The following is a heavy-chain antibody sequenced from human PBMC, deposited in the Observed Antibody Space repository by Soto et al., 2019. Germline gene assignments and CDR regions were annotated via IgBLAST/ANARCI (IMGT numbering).Heavy chain of an antibody. D-gene: IGHD3-22*01. J-gene: IGHJ4*02. CDR2: IYYSGST. CDR3: AREGNTYYYDSSGPFDY. V-gene: IGHV4-30-4*01. CDR1: GGSISSGDYY. Sequence: QVQLQESGPGLVKPSQTLSLTCTVSGGSISSGDYYWSWIRQPPGKGLEWIGYIYYSGSTYYNPSPKSRVTISVDPSKHQFSLQLSSVTAADTAVYYCAREGNTYYYDSSGPFDYWGQGTLVTVSS.